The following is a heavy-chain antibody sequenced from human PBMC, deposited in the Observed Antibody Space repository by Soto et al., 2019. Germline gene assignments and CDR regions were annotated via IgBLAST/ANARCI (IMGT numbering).Heavy chain of an antibody. V-gene: IGHV1-18*04. CDR2: ISAYNGDT. D-gene: IGHD6-6*01. CDR3: ARDQEYSTSGLYWFDL. CDR1: GYTFTSYG. Sequence: ASVKVSCKASGYTFTSYGITWVRQAPGQDLEWMGWISAYNGDTNYAQRLQGRVTMTTDTSTSTVYMELKSLKSDDTTVYYCARDQEYSTSGLYWFDLWGQGTLVTVSS. J-gene: IGHJ5*02.